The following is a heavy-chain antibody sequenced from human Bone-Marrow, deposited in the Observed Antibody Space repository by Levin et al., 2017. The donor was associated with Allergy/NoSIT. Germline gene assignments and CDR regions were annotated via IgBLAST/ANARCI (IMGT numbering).Heavy chain of an antibody. V-gene: IGHV1-2*02. D-gene: IGHD2-21*01. CDR3: VRSRSYYFDS. CDR1: GYIFSSYF. J-gene: IGHJ4*02. Sequence: GESLKISCKPSGYIFSSYFLAWVRQAPGQGLEWVGWINPISGDAEYAPKFQGRVSLTRDTSISTAYMELSGLTSDDTALYFCVRSRSYYFDSWGQGTLVSVSS. CDR2: INPISGDA.